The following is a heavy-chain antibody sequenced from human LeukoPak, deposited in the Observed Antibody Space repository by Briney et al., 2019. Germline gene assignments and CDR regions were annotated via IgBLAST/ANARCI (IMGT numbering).Heavy chain of an antibody. D-gene: IGHD3-3*01. J-gene: IGHJ6*02. CDR1: GFTFSSYW. Sequence: GGSLRLSCAASGFTFSSYWMSWVRQAPGEGLEWVANIKQDGSEKYYVDSVKGRFTISRDNAKNSLYLQMNSLRAEDTAVYYCARVAHYYDFWSGYYSYYGMDVWGQGTTVTVSS. V-gene: IGHV3-7*01. CDR2: IKQDGSEK. CDR3: ARVAHYYDFWSGYYSYYGMDV.